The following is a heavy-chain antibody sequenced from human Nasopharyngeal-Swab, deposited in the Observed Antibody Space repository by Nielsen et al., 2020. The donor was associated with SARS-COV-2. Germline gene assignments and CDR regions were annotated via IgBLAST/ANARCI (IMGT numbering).Heavy chain of an antibody. Sequence: WIRQPPGKGLEWDSGISWNSGSIGYADSVKGRFTISRDNAKNSLYLQMNSLRAEDTALYYCAKGLLNSSGWSYYYYGMDVWGQGTTVTVSS. J-gene: IGHJ6*02. V-gene: IGHV3-9*01. CDR2: ISWNSGSI. CDR3: AKGLLNSSGWSYYYYGMDV. D-gene: IGHD6-19*01.